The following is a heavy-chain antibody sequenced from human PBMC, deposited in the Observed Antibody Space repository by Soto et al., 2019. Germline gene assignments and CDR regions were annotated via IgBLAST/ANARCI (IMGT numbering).Heavy chain of an antibody. CDR2: IYHSGST. J-gene: IGHJ4*02. CDR1: GGSISSGGYS. CDR3: ARAPYSSSNFDY. D-gene: IGHD6-6*01. V-gene: IGHV4-30-2*01. Sequence: PSETLSLTCAVSGGSISSGGYSWSWIRQPPGKGLEWIGYIYHSGSTYYNPSLKSRVTISVDRSKTQFSLKLSSVTAADTAVYYCARAPYSSSNFDYWGQGTLVTVSS.